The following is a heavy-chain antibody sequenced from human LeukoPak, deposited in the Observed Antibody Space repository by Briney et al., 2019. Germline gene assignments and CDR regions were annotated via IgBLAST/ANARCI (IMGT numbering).Heavy chain of an antibody. Sequence: SETLSLTCTVSGYSISSGYYWGWIRQPPGKGLEWIGSIYHSGSTYYNPSLKSRVTISVDTSKNQFSLKLSSVTAADTAVYYCARGLGVVTNFDYWGQGTLVTVSS. D-gene: IGHD3-3*01. CDR3: ARGLGVVTNFDY. CDR2: IYHSGST. J-gene: IGHJ4*02. V-gene: IGHV4-38-2*02. CDR1: GYSISSGYY.